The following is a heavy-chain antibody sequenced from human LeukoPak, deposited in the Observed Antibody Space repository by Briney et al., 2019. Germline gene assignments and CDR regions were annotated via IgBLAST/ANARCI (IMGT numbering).Heavy chain of an antibody. CDR1: GFTFTSYA. J-gene: IGHJ3*02. Sequence: GGSLRLSCAASGFTFTSYAMNWVRQAPGKGLEWVSAISGSGSTTYYADSVKGRFTISRDNSKNTLFLQMNSLTAEDTAIYSCARPRLEYCSGGSCFDAFDIWGQGTMVTVSS. CDR2: ISGSGSTT. D-gene: IGHD2-15*01. V-gene: IGHV3-23*01. CDR3: ARPRLEYCSGGSCFDAFDI.